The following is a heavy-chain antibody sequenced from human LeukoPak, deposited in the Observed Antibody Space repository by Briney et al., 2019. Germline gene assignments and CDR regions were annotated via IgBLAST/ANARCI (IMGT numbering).Heavy chain of an antibody. Sequence: GGSLRLSCAASGFTFDDYGMSWVRQAPGKGLEWVSGINWNGGSTGYADSVKGRFTISRDNAKNSLYLQMNSLRAEDTALYYCARTHCTNGVCYKWGAFDIWGQGTMVTVSS. J-gene: IGHJ3*02. V-gene: IGHV3-20*04. CDR2: INWNGGST. CDR1: GFTFDDYG. D-gene: IGHD2-8*01. CDR3: ARTHCTNGVCYKWGAFDI.